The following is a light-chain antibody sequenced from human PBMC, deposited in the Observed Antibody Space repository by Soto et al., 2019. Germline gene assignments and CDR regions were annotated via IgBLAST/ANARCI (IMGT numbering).Light chain of an antibody. CDR2: RAS. CDR3: QQYNNWPYT. CDR1: QPVSSN. J-gene: IGKJ2*01. V-gene: IGKV3-15*01. Sequence: EIVMTQSPATLSVSPGERATLSCRASQPVSSNFAWYRQKPGQAPTLVIYRASTRATGIPARCSGRGSGTEFTRTISSLQSEEFAADYGQQYNNWPYTFGKGTKLEIK.